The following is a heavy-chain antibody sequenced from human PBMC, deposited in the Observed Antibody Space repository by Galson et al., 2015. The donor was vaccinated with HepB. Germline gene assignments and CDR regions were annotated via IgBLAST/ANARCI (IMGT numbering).Heavy chain of an antibody. D-gene: IGHD2/OR15-2a*01. CDR1: GGSISSGDYY. V-gene: IGHV4-30-4*01. J-gene: IGHJ3*02. CDR2: IYYSGST. Sequence: TLSLTCTVSGGSISSGDYYWSWIRQPPGKGLEWIGYIYYSGSTYYNPSLKSRVTTSVDTSKNQISLKLSSVTAADTAVYYCARGRVWNTIPVIAGHRAFDIWGQGAMVTVSS. CDR3: ARGRVWNTIPVIAGHRAFDI.